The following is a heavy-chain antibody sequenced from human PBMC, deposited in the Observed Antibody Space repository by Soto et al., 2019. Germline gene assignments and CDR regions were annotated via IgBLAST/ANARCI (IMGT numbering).Heavy chain of an antibody. Sequence: EVQLVESGGTLVQPGGSLRLSCAASGFTFNTYWMHWVRQAPGKGLVWVSRINSDGTRTTYADSVKGRFTILRDNAKNTVYLQMNSLRAEDTAVYYWTTVATNSYNWLDPWGQGTLVTVSS. V-gene: IGHV3-74*01. J-gene: IGHJ5*02. D-gene: IGHD5-12*01. CDR2: INSDGTRT. CDR1: GFTFNTYW. CDR3: TTVATNSYNWLDP.